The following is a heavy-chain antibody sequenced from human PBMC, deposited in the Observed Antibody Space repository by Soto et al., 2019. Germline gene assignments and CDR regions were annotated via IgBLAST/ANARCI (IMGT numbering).Heavy chain of an antibody. CDR1: GLTFSNYG. Sequence: EVQLLESGGGLIQPGGSLRLSCEASGLTFSNYGMTWVRLAPGKGLEWVSTISGSGGRTFYAEPVKGRFTISRDNSKNTLYLQMNSLRAEDTSVLYCAKDIFAATLADFFDYWGQGTLVTVSS. J-gene: IGHJ4*02. V-gene: IGHV3-23*01. D-gene: IGHD3-3*01. CDR2: ISGSGGRT. CDR3: AKDIFAATLADFFDY.